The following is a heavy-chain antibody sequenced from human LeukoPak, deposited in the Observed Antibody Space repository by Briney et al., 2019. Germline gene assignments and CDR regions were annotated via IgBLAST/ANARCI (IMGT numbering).Heavy chain of an antibody. CDR3: ARDVVVVPAAAHYYYYGMDV. J-gene: IGHJ6*02. Sequence: ASVKVSCKASGYTLTSYGISWVRQAPGQGLEWMGWISAYNGNTNYAQKLQGRVTMTTDTSTSTAYMELRSLRSDDTAVYYCARDVVVVPAAAHYYYYGMDVWGQGTTVTVSS. CDR1: GYTLTSYG. CDR2: ISAYNGNT. V-gene: IGHV1-18*01. D-gene: IGHD2-2*01.